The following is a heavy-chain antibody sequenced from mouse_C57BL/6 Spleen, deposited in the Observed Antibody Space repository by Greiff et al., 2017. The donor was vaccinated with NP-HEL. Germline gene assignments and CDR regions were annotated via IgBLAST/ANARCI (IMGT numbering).Heavy chain of an antibody. CDR2: IHPNSGST. CDR1: GYTFTSYW. J-gene: IGHJ2*01. CDR3: ARSITTDYFDY. Sequence: QVQLQQPGAELVKPGASVKLSCKASGYTFTSYWMHWVKQRPGQGLEWIGMIHPNSGSTNYNEKFKSKATLTVDKSSSTAYMQLSSLTSEYSAVYYCARSITTDYFDYWGQGTTLTVSS. D-gene: IGHD1-1*01. V-gene: IGHV1-64*01.